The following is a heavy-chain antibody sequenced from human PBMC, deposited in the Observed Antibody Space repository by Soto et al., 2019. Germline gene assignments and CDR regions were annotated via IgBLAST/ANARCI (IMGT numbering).Heavy chain of an antibody. D-gene: IGHD4-17*01. J-gene: IGHJ5*02. CDR2: IYYSGST. V-gene: IGHV4-31*03. CDR3: ATRAAYGDYGVGWFDP. CDR1: GGSISSGGYY. Sequence: SETLSLTCTVSGGSISSGGYYWSWIRQHPGKGLEWIGYIYYSGSTYYNPSLKSRVTISVDTSKNQFSLKLSSVTAADTAVYYCATRAAYGDYGVGWFDPWGQGTLVTVSS.